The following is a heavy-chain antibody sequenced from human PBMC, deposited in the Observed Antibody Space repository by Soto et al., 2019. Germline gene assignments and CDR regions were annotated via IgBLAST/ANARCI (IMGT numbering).Heavy chain of an antibody. Sequence: QVQLVQSGAEVKKPGASVKVSCKASGYTFTNFGISWVRQAPGQGLEWMGWISPYNGDTNYAQKIQGRVTMTIDTPPSTDYRELRSLISDDTALYYCARGGGGRGGYFDPWGQGTLVTVSS. CDR3: ARGGGGRGGYFDP. V-gene: IGHV1-18*01. CDR1: GYTFTNFG. J-gene: IGHJ5*02. D-gene: IGHD2-15*01. CDR2: ISPYNGDT.